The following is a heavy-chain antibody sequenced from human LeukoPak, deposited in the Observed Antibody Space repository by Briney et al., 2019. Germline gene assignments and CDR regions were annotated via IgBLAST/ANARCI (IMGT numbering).Heavy chain of an antibody. CDR3: ARVAVDSSGPVDY. J-gene: IGHJ4*02. CDR1: GGSISSSSYY. CDR2: IYYSGST. Sequence: SETLSLTCTVSGGSISSSSYYWGWIRQPPGKGLEWNGSIYYSGSTYYNPSLKSRVTISVDTSKNQFSLKLSSVTAADTAVYYCARVAVDSSGPVDYWGQGTLVTVSS. V-gene: IGHV4-39*07. D-gene: IGHD3-22*01.